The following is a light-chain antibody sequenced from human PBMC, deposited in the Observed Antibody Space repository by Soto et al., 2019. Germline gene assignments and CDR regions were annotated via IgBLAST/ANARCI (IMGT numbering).Light chain of an antibody. CDR3: QQYNNWPPFT. J-gene: IGKJ4*01. Sequence: EIVLTQSPGTLSLSPGERVTLSCRASQSVSSNLAWYQQKPGQAPRLLIYGASSRATGIPDRFSGSGSGTDFTLTISRLEPEDFAVYYCQQYNNWPPFTFGGGTMVDIK. CDR2: GAS. V-gene: IGKV3-20*01. CDR1: QSVSSN.